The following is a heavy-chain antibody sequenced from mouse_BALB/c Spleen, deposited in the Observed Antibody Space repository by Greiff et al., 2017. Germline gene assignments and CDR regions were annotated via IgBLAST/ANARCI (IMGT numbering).Heavy chain of an antibody. CDR3: VRQGELRRLYAMDY. D-gene: IGHD2-4*01. V-gene: IGHV10-1*02. J-gene: IGHJ4*01. CDR2: IRSKSNNYAT. CDR1: GFTFNTYA. Sequence: EVKLVESGGGLVQPKGSLKLSCAASGFTFNTYAMNWVRQAPGKGLEWVARIRSKSNNYATYYADSVKDRFTISRDDSQSMLYLQMNNLKTEDTAMYYCVRQGELRRLYAMDYWGQGTSVTVSS.